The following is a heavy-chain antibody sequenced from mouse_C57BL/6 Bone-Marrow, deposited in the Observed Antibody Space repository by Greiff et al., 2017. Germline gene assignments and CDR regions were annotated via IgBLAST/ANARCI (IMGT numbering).Heavy chain of an antibody. D-gene: IGHD2-3*01. CDR2: ISDGGSYT. CDR1: GFTFSSYA. CDR3: ARDRWLLRFAY. V-gene: IGHV5-4*01. Sequence: VQLVESGGGLVKPGGSLKLSCAASGFTFSSYAMSWVRQTPEKRLEWVATISDGGSYTYYPDNVKGRFTISRDNAKNNLYLQMSHLKSEDTAMYYCARDRWLLRFAYWGQGTLVTVSA. J-gene: IGHJ3*01.